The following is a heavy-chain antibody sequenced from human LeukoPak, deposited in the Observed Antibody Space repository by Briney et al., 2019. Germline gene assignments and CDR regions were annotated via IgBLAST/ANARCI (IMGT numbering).Heavy chain of an antibody. D-gene: IGHD3-10*01. Sequence: SETLSLTCTVSGGSISGSTYYWGWIRQTPGKGLEWIGSIYYSGSTNYNPSLKSRVTISVDASKNQFSLKLSSVTAADTAVYYCARVEEGYGSGRRENYYYYYMDVWGKGTTVTISS. CDR1: GGSISGSTYY. J-gene: IGHJ6*03. CDR3: ARVEEGYGSGRRENYYYYYMDV. V-gene: IGHV4-39*07. CDR2: IYYSGST.